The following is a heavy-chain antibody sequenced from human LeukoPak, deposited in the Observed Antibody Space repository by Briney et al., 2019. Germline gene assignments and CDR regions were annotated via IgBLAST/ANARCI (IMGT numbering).Heavy chain of an antibody. CDR1: GGSISSYY. V-gene: IGHV4-59*01. CDR2: IYYSGST. Sequence: SETLSLTCTVSGGSISSYYWSWIRQPPGKGLEWIGYIYYSGSTNYNPSLKSRVTISVDTSKNQFSLKLSSVTAADTAVYYCARVRVGGSYPGDAFDIWGQGTMVTVSS. D-gene: IGHD1-26*01. J-gene: IGHJ3*02. CDR3: ARVRVGGSYPGDAFDI.